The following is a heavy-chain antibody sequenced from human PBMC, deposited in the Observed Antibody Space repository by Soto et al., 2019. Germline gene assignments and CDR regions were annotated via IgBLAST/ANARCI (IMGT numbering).Heavy chain of an antibody. CDR2: INHSGST. CDR3: ARVTGRYYYGMDV. V-gene: IGHV4-34*01. Sequence: QVQLQQWGAGLLKPSETLSLTCAVYGGSFSGYYWSWIRQPPGKGLEWIGEINHSGSTNYNPSLKSGVTISVDTPKNQFSLKLSSVTAADTAVYSCARVTGRYYYGMDVWGQGTTVTVSS. CDR1: GGSFSGYY. J-gene: IGHJ6*02.